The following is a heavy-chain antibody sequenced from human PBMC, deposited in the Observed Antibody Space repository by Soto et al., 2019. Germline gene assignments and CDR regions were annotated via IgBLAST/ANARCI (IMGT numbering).Heavy chain of an antibody. J-gene: IGHJ4*02. CDR2: TYYRSKWFN. CDR3: ARTRRGHGVKYFVY. V-gene: IGHV6-1*01. Sequence: SQTLSLTCAISGDSVSSNSAAWNWIRLSPSRGLEWLGRTYYRSKWFNDHAVSVKSRITINPDTSKNQFSLQLNSVTPEDTAVYYCARTRRGHGVKYFVYWGQGTLVTVSS. CDR1: GDSVSSNSAA. D-gene: IGHD3-10*01.